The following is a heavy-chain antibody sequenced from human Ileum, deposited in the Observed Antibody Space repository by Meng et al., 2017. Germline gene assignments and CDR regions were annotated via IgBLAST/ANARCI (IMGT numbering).Heavy chain of an antibody. CDR2: IFHSGSS. CDR1: GYSISSDYY. V-gene: IGHV4-38-2*01. CDR3: ARTRYHSGSAYYEFGY. J-gene: IGHJ4*01. D-gene: IGHD3-22*01. Sequence: GSLRLSCAVSGYSISSDYYWSWIRQSPGKGLEWIARIFHSGSSDYNSSLKSRVTISVATSKNQFSLKLTSVTAADSAVYYCARTRYHSGSAYYEFGYWGHGTLVTVSS.